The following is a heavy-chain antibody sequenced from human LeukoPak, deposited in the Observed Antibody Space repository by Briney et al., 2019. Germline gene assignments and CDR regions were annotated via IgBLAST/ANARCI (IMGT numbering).Heavy chain of an antibody. J-gene: IGHJ4*02. Sequence: ASVKVSCKASGYTFTSYGISWVRQAPGQGLEWMGWISAYNGNTNYAQKLQGRVTMTTDTSTSTAYMELRSLRSDDTAVYYCARDRLDYYYGSSFLDYSSQGTLVTVSS. CDR2: ISAYNGNT. CDR1: GYTFTSYG. CDR3: ARDRLDYYYGSSFLDY. D-gene: IGHD3-10*01. V-gene: IGHV1-18*01.